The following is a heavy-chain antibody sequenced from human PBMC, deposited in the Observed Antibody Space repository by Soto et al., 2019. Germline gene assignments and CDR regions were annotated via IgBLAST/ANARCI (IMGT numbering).Heavy chain of an antibody. V-gene: IGHV1-46*01. CDR2: IDPSSGTT. CDR3: ARGAVVVPNGLIAGMDV. J-gene: IGHJ6*02. Sequence: SVKVSCKPSGYSFSNFYVHWVRQAPGQGLEWMGIIDPSSGTTSYTQKFQERVTMTRDTSMSTVYMELSRLRSEDTAVYYCARGAVVVPNGLIAGMDVWGLGTTGTVSS. CDR1: GYSFSNFY. D-gene: IGHD2-15*01.